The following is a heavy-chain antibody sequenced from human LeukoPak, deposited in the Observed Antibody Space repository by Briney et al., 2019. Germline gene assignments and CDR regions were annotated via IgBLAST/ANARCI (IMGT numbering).Heavy chain of an antibody. CDR2: INPSGGST. CDR1: GYTFNNHY. CDR3: ARGRLSRGGSCYDD. Sequence: ASVKVSCKASGYTFNNHYMYWVRQAPGQGLEWMGVINPSGGSTSYAQKFQGRVTMTRDTSTRTVYMEVNSLRSEDTAVYYCARGRLSRGGSCYDDWGQGTLVAVSS. V-gene: IGHV1-46*02. J-gene: IGHJ4*02. D-gene: IGHD2-15*01.